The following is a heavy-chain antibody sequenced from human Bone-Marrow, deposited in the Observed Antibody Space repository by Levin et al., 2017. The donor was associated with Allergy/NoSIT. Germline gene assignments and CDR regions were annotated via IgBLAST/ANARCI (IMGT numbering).Heavy chain of an antibody. J-gene: IGHJ5*02. D-gene: IGHD6-13*01. CDR3: AKDNGSSSWYDRENWFDP. V-gene: IGHV3-9*01. CDR1: GFTFDDYA. CDR2: ISWNSGSI. Sequence: PGGSLRLSCAASGFTFDDYAMHWVRQAPGKGLEWVSGISWNSGSIGYADSVKGRFTISRDNAKNSLYLQMNSLRAEDTALYYCAKDNGSSSWYDRENWFDPWGQGTLVTVSS.